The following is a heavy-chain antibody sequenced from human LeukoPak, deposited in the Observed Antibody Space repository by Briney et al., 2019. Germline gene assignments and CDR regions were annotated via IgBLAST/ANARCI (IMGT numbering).Heavy chain of an antibody. CDR2: IKSKTDGGTT. CDR3: TTGVGGYKFDY. Sequence: TGGSPRLSCAASGFTFSNAWMSWVRQAPGKGLEWVGRIKSKTDGGTTDYAAPVKGRFTISRDDSKNTLYLQMNSLKTEDTAVYYCTTGVGGYKFDYWGQGTLVTVSS. CDR1: GFTFSNAW. J-gene: IGHJ4*02. D-gene: IGHD5-24*01. V-gene: IGHV3-15*01.